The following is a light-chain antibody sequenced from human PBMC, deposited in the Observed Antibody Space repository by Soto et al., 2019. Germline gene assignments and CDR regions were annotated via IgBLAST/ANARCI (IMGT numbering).Light chain of an antibody. CDR1: QSVPNTY. Sequence: EIVLSPSPGIMSLAPGDRATLSCRASQSVPNTYFAWYQQKPGQPPRLLISGASHRDTGIPDRFSGSGSGTDFTLTISRQETEAFAVYFWQQCGKSPGTFGKGTRVEI. J-gene: IGKJ1*01. CDR2: GAS. CDR3: QQCGKSPGT. V-gene: IGKV3-20*01.